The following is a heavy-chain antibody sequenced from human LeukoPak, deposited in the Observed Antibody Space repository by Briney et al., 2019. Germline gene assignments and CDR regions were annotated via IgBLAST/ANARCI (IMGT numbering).Heavy chain of an antibody. CDR1: GDSISSYY. D-gene: IGHD3-9*01. Sequence: SETLSLTCTVSGDSISSYYWSWIRQPPGKGLEWIGYIYYIGSTNYNPSLKSRVTISVDTSKNQFSLKLSSVTAADTAVYYCARGGHYDILTGYYPLHYFDYWGQGTLVTVSS. CDR2: IYYIGST. J-gene: IGHJ4*02. CDR3: ARGGHYDILTGYYPLHYFDY. V-gene: IGHV4-59*01.